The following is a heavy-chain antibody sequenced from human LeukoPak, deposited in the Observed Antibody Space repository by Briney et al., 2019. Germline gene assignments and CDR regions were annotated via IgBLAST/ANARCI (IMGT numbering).Heavy chain of an antibody. CDR3: ARAVVGCSSTSCYYKH. J-gene: IGHJ1*01. Sequence: PVKVSCKASGGTFSSYAISWVRQAPGQGLEWMGGIIPIFGTANYAQKFQGRVTITADESTSTAYMELSSLRSEDTAVYYCARAVVGCSSTSCYYKHWGQGSLVTVSS. V-gene: IGHV1-69*01. D-gene: IGHD2-2*01. CDR2: IIPIFGTA. CDR1: GGTFSSYA.